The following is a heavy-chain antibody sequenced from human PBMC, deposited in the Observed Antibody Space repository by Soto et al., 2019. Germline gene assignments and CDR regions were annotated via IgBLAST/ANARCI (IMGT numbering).Heavy chain of an antibody. CDR2: INPNSGGT. V-gene: IGHV1-2*02. J-gene: IGHJ4*02. CDR1: GYTFTSYG. D-gene: IGHD1-26*01. Sequence: ASVKVSCKASGYTFTSYGISWVRQAPGQGLEWMGWINPNSGGTNYAQKFQGRVTMTRDTSISTAYMELSRLRSDDTAVYYCAREWAGQWELRGGYFDYWGQGTLVTVSS. CDR3: AREWAGQWELRGGYFDY.